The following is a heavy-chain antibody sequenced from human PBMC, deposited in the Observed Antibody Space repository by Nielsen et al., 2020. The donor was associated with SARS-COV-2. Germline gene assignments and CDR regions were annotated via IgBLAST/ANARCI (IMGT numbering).Heavy chain of an antibody. CDR1: GFTFKNYG. CDR3: AKDLIRYLEWIPES. V-gene: IGHV3-30*18. Sequence: GESLKLSCAASGFTFKNYGMHWVRQAPGKGLEWVAVISYDGVNIFYGDSVKGRFTISRDNSKSTVYLQMNSLRVEDTAVYYCAKDLIRYLEWIPESWGQGTLVTVSS. CDR2: ISYDGVNI. D-gene: IGHD3-3*01. J-gene: IGHJ5*02.